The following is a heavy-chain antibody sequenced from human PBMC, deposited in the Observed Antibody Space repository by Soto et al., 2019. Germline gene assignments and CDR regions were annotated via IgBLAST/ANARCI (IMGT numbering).Heavy chain of an antibody. D-gene: IGHD3-22*01. V-gene: IGHV1-18*01. CDR3: ARVPAYDNAFDI. J-gene: IGHJ3*02. CDR1: GYTFTSYG. Sequence: QVQLVQSGAEVKKPGASVKVSCKASGYTFTSYGISWVRQAPGQGLEWMGWISAYNGNTNYAQKLQGRVTMTTDTPTSTXYXXXXSXRSXDTDXYYCARVPAYDNAFDIWGQGTMVTVSS. CDR2: ISAYNGNT.